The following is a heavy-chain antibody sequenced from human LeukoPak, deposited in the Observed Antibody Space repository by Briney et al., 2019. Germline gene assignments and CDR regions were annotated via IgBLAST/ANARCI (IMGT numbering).Heavy chain of an antibody. Sequence: GASVKVSCKASGGTFSSYAISWVRQAPGQGLEWMGGIIPIFGTANYAQKFHGRVTITTDESTSTAYMELSSLRSEDTAVYYCAREAAAGTTIRYFQHWGQGTLVTVSS. CDR3: AREAAAGTTIRYFQH. CDR1: GGTFSSYA. CDR2: IIPIFGTA. D-gene: IGHD6-13*01. J-gene: IGHJ1*01. V-gene: IGHV1-69*05.